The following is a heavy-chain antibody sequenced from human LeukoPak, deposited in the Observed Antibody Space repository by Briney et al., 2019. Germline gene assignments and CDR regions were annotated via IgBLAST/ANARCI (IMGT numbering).Heavy chain of an antibody. V-gene: IGHV3-21*01. CDR3: ASYCSSTSCYGSFDY. D-gene: IGHD2-2*01. CDR1: GFTFSSYS. CDR2: ISSSSSYI. J-gene: IGHJ4*02. Sequence: KAGGSLRLSCAASGFTFSSYSMNWVRQAPGKGLEWVSSISSSSSYIYYADSVKGRFTISRDNAKNSLYLQMNSLRAEDTAVYYCASYCSSTSCYGSFDYWGQGTLDTVSS.